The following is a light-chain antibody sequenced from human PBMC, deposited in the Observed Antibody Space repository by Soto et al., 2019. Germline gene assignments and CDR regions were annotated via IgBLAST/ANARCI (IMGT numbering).Light chain of an antibody. Sequence: EIVLTQSPATLSLSPGERATLSCRASQSVSRYLAWYQQKPGQAPRPLIYDASNRATGIPARFSGSGSGTDFTLTISNLEPEDFAVYYCQQRSNWPVTFGQGAKV. CDR2: DAS. CDR3: QQRSNWPVT. J-gene: IGKJ1*01. V-gene: IGKV3-11*01. CDR1: QSVSRY.